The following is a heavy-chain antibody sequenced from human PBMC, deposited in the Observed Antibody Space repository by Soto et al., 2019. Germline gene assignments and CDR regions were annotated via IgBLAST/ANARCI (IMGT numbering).Heavy chain of an antibody. Sequence: GGSMRLSCAASGFTFSSYAIHWVRQAPGKGLEWVAVISYDGSNKYYADSVKGRFTISRDNSKNTLYLQMNSLRAEDTAVYYCASGYDDYYFDYWGQGTLVTSPQ. D-gene: IGHD5-12*01. CDR1: GFTFSSYA. CDR2: ISYDGSNK. J-gene: IGHJ4*02. V-gene: IGHV3-30-3*01. CDR3: ASGYDDYYFDY.